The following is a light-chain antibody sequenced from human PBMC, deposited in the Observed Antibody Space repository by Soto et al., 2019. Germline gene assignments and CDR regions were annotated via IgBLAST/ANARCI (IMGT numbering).Light chain of an antibody. Sequence: DIQMTQSPSTLSASVGDRVTITCRASQSINGRLAWYQSKLGEAPKLLISKVSTVQSGVPSRFSGSGSGTEFTLTISSLQPDDFAAYFCQQYHHYKTFGQGTNIEVK. V-gene: IGKV1-5*03. CDR2: KVS. CDR1: QSINGR. CDR3: QQYHHYKT. J-gene: IGKJ1*01.